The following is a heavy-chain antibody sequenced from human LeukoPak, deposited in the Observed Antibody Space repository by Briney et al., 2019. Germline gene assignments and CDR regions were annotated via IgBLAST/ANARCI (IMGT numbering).Heavy chain of an antibody. D-gene: IGHD6-6*01. CDR1: GGSFSGYY. CDR2: INHSGST. J-gene: IGHJ4*02. Sequence: SETLSLTFAVYGGSFSGYYWSWIRQPPGKGLEWIGEINHSGSTNYNPSLKSRVTISVDTSKNQFSLKLSSVTAADTAVYYCAVTYSSSPGYWGQGTLVTVSS. CDR3: AVTYSSSPGY. V-gene: IGHV4-34*01.